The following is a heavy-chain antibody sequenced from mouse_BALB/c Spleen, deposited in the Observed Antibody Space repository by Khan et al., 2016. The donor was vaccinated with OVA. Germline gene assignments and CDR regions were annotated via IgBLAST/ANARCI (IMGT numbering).Heavy chain of an antibody. V-gene: IGHV5-6-4*01. CDR3: TRDRNYYGSSFYFDY. J-gene: IGHJ2*01. CDR2: ITSGGSYT. CDR1: GFAFSSYS. Sequence: EVELVESGGGLVKPGGSLKLSCAASGFAFSSYSMSWVRQTPEKRLEWVATITSGGSYTYYPDSVKGRFTISRGNAKHTLYLQMSSLKSEDTVMYYCTRDRNYYGSSFYFDYWGQGTTLTVSS. D-gene: IGHD1-1*01.